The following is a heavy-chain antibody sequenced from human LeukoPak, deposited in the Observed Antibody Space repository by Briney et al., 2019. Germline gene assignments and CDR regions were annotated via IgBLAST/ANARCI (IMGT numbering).Heavy chain of an antibody. CDR3: ARDPDYYGSGTPTKYYGMDV. V-gene: IGHV1-18*01. CDR1: GYTVISYG. Sequence: ASVKVSCKASGYTVISYGISWVRQAPGQGLEWMGWISAYNGNTNYAQKLQGRVTMTTDTSTSTAYMELRSLRSDDTAVYYCARDPDYYGSGTPTKYYGMDVWGQGTTVTVSS. D-gene: IGHD3-10*01. J-gene: IGHJ6*02. CDR2: ISAYNGNT.